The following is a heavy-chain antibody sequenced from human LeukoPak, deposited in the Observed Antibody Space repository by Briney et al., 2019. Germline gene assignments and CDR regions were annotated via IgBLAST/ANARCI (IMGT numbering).Heavy chain of an antibody. D-gene: IGHD2-2*01. J-gene: IGHJ4*02. Sequence: SETLSLTCTVSGGSISSGSYYWSWIRQPAGKGLEWVVRIYTSGSTNHNPSPKSRVTISADTSKNQFSLKLSSVTAADTAVYYCARDVVVPATKIYYFDYWGQGTLVTVSS. CDR3: ARDVVVPATKIYYFDY. CDR1: GGSISSGSYY. CDR2: IYTSGST. V-gene: IGHV4-61*02.